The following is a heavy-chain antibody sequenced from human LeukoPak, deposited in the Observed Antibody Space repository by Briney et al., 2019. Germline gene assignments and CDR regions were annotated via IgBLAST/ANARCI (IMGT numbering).Heavy chain of an antibody. CDR3: AKGPDYGDYDCPLDY. CDR2: ISYDGSNK. D-gene: IGHD4-17*01. V-gene: IGHV3-30*18. CDR1: GFTFSSYG. Sequence: PGRSLRLSCAASGFTFSSYGMHWVRQAPGKGLEWVAVISYDGSNKYYADSMKGRFTISRDNSKNTLYLQMNSLRAEDTAVYYCAKGPDYGDYDCPLDYWGQGTLVTVSS. J-gene: IGHJ4*02.